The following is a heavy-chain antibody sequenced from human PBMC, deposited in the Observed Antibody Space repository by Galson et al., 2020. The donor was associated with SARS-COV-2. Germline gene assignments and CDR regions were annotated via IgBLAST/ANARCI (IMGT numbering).Heavy chain of an antibody. V-gene: IGHV5-51*01. CDR1: GYSFINYW. CDR2: IYPGDSDT. CDR3: ARQGRADTWGAAY. J-gene: IGHJ4*02. Sequence: GESLKISCEGSGYSFINYWIGWVRQTPGKGLEWMGMIYPGDSDTRYSPSFQGQVTISVDESVNTAYLPWTSLKASDSAMYYCARQGRADTWGAAYWGQGTLVTVSS. D-gene: IGHD3-16*01.